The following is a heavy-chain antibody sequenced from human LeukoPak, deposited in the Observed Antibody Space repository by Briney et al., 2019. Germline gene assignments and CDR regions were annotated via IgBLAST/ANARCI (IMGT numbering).Heavy chain of an antibody. Sequence: GGSLRLSCAASGFTFSGYAMHWVRQAPGKGLEWVAVISYDGSNKYYADSVKGRFTISRDNSKNTLYLQMNSLRAEDTAVYYCARDHLSGRGGTYYYFDYWGQGTLVTVSS. CDR1: GFTFSGYA. J-gene: IGHJ4*02. CDR2: ISYDGSNK. D-gene: IGHD1-26*01. V-gene: IGHV3-30-3*01. CDR3: ARDHLSGRGGTYYYFDY.